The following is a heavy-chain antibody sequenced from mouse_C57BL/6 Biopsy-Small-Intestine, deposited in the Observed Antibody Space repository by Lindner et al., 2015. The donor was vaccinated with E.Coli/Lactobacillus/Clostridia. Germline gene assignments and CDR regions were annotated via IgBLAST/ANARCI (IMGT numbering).Heavy chain of an antibody. CDR1: GYTFTSYG. CDR2: IYPRSDNT. D-gene: IGHD2-1*01. J-gene: IGHJ3*01. CDR3: ASSAYVNYVWFAY. V-gene: IGHV1-81*01. Sequence: VQLQESGAELARPGASVKLSCKASGYTFTSYGLSWVKQRTGQGLEWIGEIYPRSDNTYYNEKFKGKATLTADKSSSTAYMQLSSLTSEDSAVYFCASSAYVNYVWFAYWGQGTLVTVSA.